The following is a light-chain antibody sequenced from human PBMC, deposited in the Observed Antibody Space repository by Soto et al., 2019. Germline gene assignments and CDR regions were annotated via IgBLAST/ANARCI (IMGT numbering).Light chain of an antibody. CDR1: SSDVGGYNY. Sequence: QSALTQPASVSGSPGQSITISCTGTSSDVGGYNYVSWYQHHPGKVPKLMIYEVSNRPSGVSNRFSGSKSGNTASLTISGLQAEDEADYYCSSYTSTSTLGIFGGGTQLTVL. V-gene: IGLV2-14*01. CDR3: SSYTSTSTLGI. J-gene: IGLJ2*01. CDR2: EVS.